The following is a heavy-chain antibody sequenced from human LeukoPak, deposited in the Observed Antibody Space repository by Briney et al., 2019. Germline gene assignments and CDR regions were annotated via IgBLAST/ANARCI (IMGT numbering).Heavy chain of an antibody. Sequence: SETLSLTCAVSTGSFSVYYWSWIRQPPGKGLEWIGEINHSGSTNYNPSLKSRVSISVDPSKNQFSLNLASVTAADTAVYYCARELLTMVRVFDPWGQGTLVTVSS. CDR1: TGSFSVYY. J-gene: IGHJ5*02. CDR3: ARELLTMVRVFDP. V-gene: IGHV4-34*01. CDR2: INHSGST. D-gene: IGHD3-10*01.